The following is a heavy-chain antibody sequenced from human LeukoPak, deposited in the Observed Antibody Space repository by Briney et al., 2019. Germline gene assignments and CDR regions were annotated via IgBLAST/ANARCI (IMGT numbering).Heavy chain of an antibody. V-gene: IGHV3-30-3*01. D-gene: IGHD2-15*01. CDR2: ISSDETNK. J-gene: IGHJ6*02. CDR3: ARDRSVAATYYGMDV. CDR1: GFTFSSYA. Sequence: PGGSLRLSCAASGFTFSSYAMHWVRQAPGKGLEWVAFISSDETNKYYADSVKDRFTISRDNSKNTLYLQMNSLRAEDTAVYYCARDRSVAATYYGMDVWGQGTTVTVSS.